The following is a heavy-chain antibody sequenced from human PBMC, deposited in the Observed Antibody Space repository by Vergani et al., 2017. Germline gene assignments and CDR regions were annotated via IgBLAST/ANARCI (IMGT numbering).Heavy chain of an antibody. CDR2: VYYLGNP. Sequence: QLQLQESGPGLLKPSETLSLTCVVSGGSVNNDSYFWGWIRQAPGKGLEHIASVYYLGNPYYNPSVKSRVSVSVDTSKNQFSLKLSYVTAADTAVYYCVRHGYRSVIDWFDPWIQGTLVTVS. V-gene: IGHV4-39*01. CDR1: GGSVNNDSYF. J-gene: IGHJ5*02. CDR3: VRHGYRSVIDWFDP. D-gene: IGHD5-24*01.